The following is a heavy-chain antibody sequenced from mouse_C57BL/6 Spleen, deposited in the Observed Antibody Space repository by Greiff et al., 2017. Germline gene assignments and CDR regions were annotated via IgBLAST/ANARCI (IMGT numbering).Heavy chain of an antibody. Sequence: EVKLQESGPGLVKPSQSLSLTCSVTGYSITSGYYWNWIRQFPGNKLEWMGYISYDGSNNYNPSLKNRISITRDTSKNQFFLKLNSVTTEDTATYYCARGDYSNYVGYAMDYWGQGTSVTVSS. J-gene: IGHJ4*01. D-gene: IGHD2-5*01. CDR3: ARGDYSNYVGYAMDY. V-gene: IGHV3-6*01. CDR2: ISYDGSN. CDR1: GYSITSGYY.